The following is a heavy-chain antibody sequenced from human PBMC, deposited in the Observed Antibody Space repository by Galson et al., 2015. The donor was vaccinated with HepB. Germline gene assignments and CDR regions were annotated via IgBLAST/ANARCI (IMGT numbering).Heavy chain of an antibody. CDR3: AKDKSRSKLGDLDY. CDR1: GFTFNAFG. D-gene: IGHD3-10*02. V-gene: IGHV3-30*02. Sequence: SLRLSCAASGFTFNAFGMHWVRQAPGKGLGWMAFIRYDGSNKYHAESVKGRFTISRDNSKNTLYLQMNSLRAEDTAVYYCAKDKSRSKLGDLDYWGQGTLVSVSS. CDR2: IRYDGSNK. J-gene: IGHJ4*02.